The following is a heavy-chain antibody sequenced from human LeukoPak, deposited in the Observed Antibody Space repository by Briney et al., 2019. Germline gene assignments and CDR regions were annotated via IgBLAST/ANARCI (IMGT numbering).Heavy chain of an antibody. Sequence: PSQTLSLTCTVSGGSISSGDYYWSWIRQPPGKGLEWIGYIYYSGSTYYNPSLKSRVTISVDTSKNQFSLKLSSVTAADTAVYYCARLPRGYSSSWRNDYWGQGTLVTVSS. D-gene: IGHD6-13*01. V-gene: IGHV4-30-4*01. J-gene: IGHJ4*02. CDR1: GGSISSGDYY. CDR2: IYYSGST. CDR3: ARLPRGYSSSWRNDY.